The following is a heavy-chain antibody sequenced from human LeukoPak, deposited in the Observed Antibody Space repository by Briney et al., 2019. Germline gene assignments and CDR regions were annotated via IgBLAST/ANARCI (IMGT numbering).Heavy chain of an antibody. D-gene: IGHD6-19*01. CDR2: IKQDGSEK. CDR1: GFTFSRYW. Sequence: GGSLRLSCAASGFTFSRYWMSWVRQAPGKGLEWVANIKQDGSEKYYVDSVKGRFTISRDNAKNSLFLQMNNLRAEDTAVYYCATHSGWRFDHWGQGTLVTVSS. V-gene: IGHV3-7*03. CDR3: ATHSGWRFDH. J-gene: IGHJ4*02.